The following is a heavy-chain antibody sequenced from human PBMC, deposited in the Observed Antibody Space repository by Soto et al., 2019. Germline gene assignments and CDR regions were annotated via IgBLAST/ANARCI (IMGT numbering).Heavy chain of an antibody. CDR1: GGSVSSGGNY. CDR2: VHDTGTT. J-gene: IGHJ4*02. V-gene: IGHV4-39*01. D-gene: IGHD6-6*01. CDR3: ARGLSSPSAAGV. Sequence: QLQLQESGPGLVKPSETLSLTCAVSGGSVSSGGNYWGWIRQSPGKGPEWIGSVHDTGTTHYNPSLTSRVTISVDTSKNQFSLNVNSVTAADTAVYYCARGLSSPSAAGVWGQGTLVTVSS.